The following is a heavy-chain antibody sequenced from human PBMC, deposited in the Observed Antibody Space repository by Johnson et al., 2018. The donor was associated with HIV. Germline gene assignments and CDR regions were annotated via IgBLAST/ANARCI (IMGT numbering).Heavy chain of an antibody. J-gene: IGHJ3*02. Sequence: VQLVESGGGVVRPGGSLRLSCAASVFTFDDYGMSWVRQAPGKGLEWVSGINWNGGSIGYAGSVKGRFTISRDNAKNSLYVQMNSLRPEDTALYYCAKDILPFYFGSGSFRDACDIWGQGTMVTVSS. V-gene: IGHV3-20*04. CDR3: AKDILPFYFGSGSFRDACDI. CDR2: INWNGGSI. D-gene: IGHD3-10*01. CDR1: VFTFDDYG.